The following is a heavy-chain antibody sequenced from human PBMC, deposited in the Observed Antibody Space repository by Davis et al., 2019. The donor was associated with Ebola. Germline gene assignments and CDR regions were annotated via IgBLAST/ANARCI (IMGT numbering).Heavy chain of an antibody. CDR1: GGSFSDYY. CDR2: INHSGST. D-gene: IGHD2-21*02. V-gene: IGHV4-34*01. J-gene: IGHJ4*02. Sequence: MPSETLSLTCAVYGGSFSDYYWIWIRQPPGKGLEWIGEINHSGSTKYNPSLKSRVTISVDTSKNHFSLKVTSVTAADTAVYYCARQPFLPVTGGFDSWGQGTLVTVSS. CDR3: ARQPFLPVTGGFDS.